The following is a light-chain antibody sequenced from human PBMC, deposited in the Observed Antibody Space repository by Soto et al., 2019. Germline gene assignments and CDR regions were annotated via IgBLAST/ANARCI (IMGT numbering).Light chain of an antibody. V-gene: IGKV1-27*01. CDR1: QGISNY. CDR2: AAS. Sequence: DIQMTQSPSSLSASVGDRVTITCRASQGISNYLAWYQQKPGKVPKLLIYAASTLQSGVPSRFSGSGSGKDCSLTNSSRQPEDFASYYCQKYNSAPYTFGQGTKLEIK. J-gene: IGKJ2*01. CDR3: QKYNSAPYT.